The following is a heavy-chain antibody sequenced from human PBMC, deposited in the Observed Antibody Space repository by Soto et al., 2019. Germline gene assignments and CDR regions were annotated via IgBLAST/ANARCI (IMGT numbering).Heavy chain of an antibody. Sequence: QVQLVQSGAEVKKPGSSVKVSCKASGGTFSSYAISWVRQAPGQGLEWMGGIMPICGTANYAHKFQGRVTITADESTSTAYMELSSLRSEDTAVDYCARESGGTTVACGMDFWGQGTTVTVSS. D-gene: IGHD4-17*01. CDR2: IMPICGTA. CDR3: ARESGGTTVACGMDF. J-gene: IGHJ6*02. V-gene: IGHV1-69*01. CDR1: GGTFSSYA.